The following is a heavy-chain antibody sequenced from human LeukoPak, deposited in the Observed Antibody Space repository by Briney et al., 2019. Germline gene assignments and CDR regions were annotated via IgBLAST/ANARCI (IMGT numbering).Heavy chain of an antibody. CDR1: GFTFSSYS. Sequence: PGGSLRLSCAASGFTFSSYSMNWVRQAPGKGLEWVSYISSSSSTIYYADSVKGRFTISRDNAKNSLYLQMNSLRAEDTAVYYCARDRGCSSTSCYLFNWFDPWGQGTLVTVSS. D-gene: IGHD2-2*01. J-gene: IGHJ5*02. V-gene: IGHV3-48*01. CDR2: ISSSSSTI. CDR3: ARDRGCSSTSCYLFNWFDP.